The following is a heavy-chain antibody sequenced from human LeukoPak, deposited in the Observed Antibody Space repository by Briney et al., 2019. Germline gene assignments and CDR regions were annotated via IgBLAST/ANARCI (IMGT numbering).Heavy chain of an antibody. V-gene: IGHV3-30*18. Sequence: PGRSLRLSCAASGFTFSSYGMHWVRQAPGKGLEWVAVISYDGSNKYYADSVKGRFTISRDNSKNTLYLQMNSLRAEDTAVYYCAKVLSVWFGESTIDYWGQGTLVTVSS. J-gene: IGHJ4*02. CDR2: ISYDGSNK. CDR3: AKVLSVWFGESTIDY. CDR1: GFTFSSYG. D-gene: IGHD3-10*01.